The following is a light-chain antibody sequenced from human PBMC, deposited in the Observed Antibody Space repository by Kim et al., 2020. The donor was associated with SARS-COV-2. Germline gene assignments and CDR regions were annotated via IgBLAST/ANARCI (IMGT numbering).Light chain of an antibody. CDR2: SNN. J-gene: IGLJ3*02. CDR3: AAWDDSLNVNWV. Sequence: QRVTISCSGGRSNIGSNTVNWYQQLPGTAPKLLIYSNNQRPSGVPDRFSGSKSGTSASLAISGLQSEDEADYYCAAWDDSLNVNWVFGGGTQLTVL. CDR1: RSNIGSNT. V-gene: IGLV1-44*01.